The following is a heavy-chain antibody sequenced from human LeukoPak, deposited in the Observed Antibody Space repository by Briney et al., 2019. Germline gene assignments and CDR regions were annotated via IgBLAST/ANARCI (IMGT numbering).Heavy chain of an antibody. D-gene: IGHD3-3*01. CDR2: IYYSGST. Sequence: SETLSLTCTVSGGSISSSSYYWGWIRRPPGKGLEWIGSIYYSGSTYYNPSLKSRVTISVDTSKSQFSLRLTSVTAADTAVYYCARHVRFLEWLSSYYFDYWGQGTLVTVSS. V-gene: IGHV4-39*01. J-gene: IGHJ4*02. CDR3: ARHVRFLEWLSSYYFDY. CDR1: GGSISSSSYY.